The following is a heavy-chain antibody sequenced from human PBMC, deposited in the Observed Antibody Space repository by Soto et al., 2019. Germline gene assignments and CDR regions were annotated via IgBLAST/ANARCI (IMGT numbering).Heavy chain of an antibody. CDR1: GYSISSGYY. V-gene: IGHV4-38-2*02. Sequence: SETLSLTCTVSGYSISSGYYWGWIRQPPGKGLEWIGSIYHSGSTYYNPSLKSRVTISVDTSKNQFSLKLSSVTAADTAVYYCARRPLVGATRDAFDIWGQGTMVTVSS. CDR2: IYHSGST. CDR3: ARRPLVGATRDAFDI. D-gene: IGHD1-26*01. J-gene: IGHJ3*02.